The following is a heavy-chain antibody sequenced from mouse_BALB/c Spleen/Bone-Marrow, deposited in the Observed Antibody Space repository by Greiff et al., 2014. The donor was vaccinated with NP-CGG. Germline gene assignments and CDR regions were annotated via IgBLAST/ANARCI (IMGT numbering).Heavy chain of an antibody. V-gene: IGHV7-3*02. J-gene: IGHJ2*01. CDR1: GFTFTDYY. Sequence: DVKLVESGGGLVQPGGFLRLSCATSGFTFTDYYMNWVRQPPGKALEWLAFIRNKAYGYTTEYSASVKGRFTISRDNSQNILYLQMNTLRAEDSATYYCARDMGGLLFDSWGQGTTLSVSS. CDR3: ARDMGGLLFDS. CDR2: IRNKAYGYTT. D-gene: IGHD1-1*01.